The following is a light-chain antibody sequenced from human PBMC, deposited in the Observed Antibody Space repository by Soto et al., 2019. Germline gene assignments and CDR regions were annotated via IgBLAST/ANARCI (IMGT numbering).Light chain of an antibody. V-gene: IGKV3-15*01. CDR3: QQYNKWPWT. Sequence: DIVMTQSPATLSVSPGERATLSCRASQSVGTNLAWYQQKPGQAPRLLIYGASTRATGIPARFSGSGSGTEFTLAISSLQTEEFTVYYCQQYNKWPWTFGQGTKVEIK. J-gene: IGKJ1*01. CDR2: GAS. CDR1: QSVGTN.